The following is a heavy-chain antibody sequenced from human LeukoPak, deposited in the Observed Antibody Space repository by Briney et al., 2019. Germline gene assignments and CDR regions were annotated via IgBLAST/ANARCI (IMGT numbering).Heavy chain of an antibody. V-gene: IGHV4-59*08. CDR2: LYESGTT. Sequence: SETLSLTCSVSGGSISSYSWSWIRQPPGKGLERIGYLYESGTTNYKASLKSRVTMSVDTSKNHFSLRLSSVTAADTAVYYCATQVLVPAVLNAFDIWGQGTLGTVSS. D-gene: IGHD2-2*01. CDR1: GGSISSYS. CDR3: ATQVLVPAVLNAFDI. J-gene: IGHJ3*02.